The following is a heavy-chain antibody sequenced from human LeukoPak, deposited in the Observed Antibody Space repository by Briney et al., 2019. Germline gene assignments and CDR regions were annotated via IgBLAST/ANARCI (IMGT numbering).Heavy chain of an antibody. D-gene: IGHD3-22*01. CDR2: ISGGTT. V-gene: IGHV3-49*01. J-gene: IGHJ4*02. CDR3: SRGSGWLSVY. Sequence: GGSLGLSCTASGFTFGDYLMSWFRQAPGKGLEWIGFISGGTTEYAASVKGRFTISRDGSTSIAYLQMNSLTTEDTAVYYCSRGSGWLSVYWGQGTLVTVSS. CDR1: GFTFGDYL.